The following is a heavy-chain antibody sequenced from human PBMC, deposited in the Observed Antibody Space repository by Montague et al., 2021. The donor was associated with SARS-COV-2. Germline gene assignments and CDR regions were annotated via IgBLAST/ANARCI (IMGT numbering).Heavy chain of an antibody. CDR2: ISYDGSNK. CDR1: GFTFSSYA. D-gene: IGHD5-12*01. Sequence: SLRLSCAASGFTFSSYAMHWVRQAPGKGLEWVAVISYDGSNKYYADSVKGRFTISRDNSKNTLYLQMNSLRAEDTAVYYCARPSSGYGYYFDYWGQGTLVTGSS. J-gene: IGHJ4*02. CDR3: ARPSSGYGYYFDY. V-gene: IGHV3-30-3*01.